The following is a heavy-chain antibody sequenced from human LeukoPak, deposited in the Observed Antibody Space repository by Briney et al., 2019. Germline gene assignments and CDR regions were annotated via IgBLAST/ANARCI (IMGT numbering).Heavy chain of an antibody. D-gene: IGHD6-13*01. CDR3: ATERDSSWTFDS. Sequence: GTSLRLSCAASGFSFSTYAMHWVRQPPGKGLDWVAMIWSDASNQYYADSVKGRFTISRDNSKNTLYLQLNSLRAEDTAVYYCATERDSSWTFDSWGQGTLVTVSS. CDR1: GFSFSTYA. CDR2: IWSDASNQ. V-gene: IGHV3-33*01. J-gene: IGHJ4*02.